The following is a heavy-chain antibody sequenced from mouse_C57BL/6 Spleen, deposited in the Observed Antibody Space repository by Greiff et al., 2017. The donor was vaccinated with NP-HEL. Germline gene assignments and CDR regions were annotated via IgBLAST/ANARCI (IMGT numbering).Heavy chain of an antibody. J-gene: IGHJ2*01. D-gene: IGHD2-2*01. V-gene: IGHV7-3*01. Sequence: DVQLVESGGGLVQPGGSLSLSCAASGFTFTDYYMSWVRQPPGKALEWLGFIRNKANGYTTEYSASVKGRFTISRDNSPSILYLQMNALRAEDSATYYGASLYGYDDGPLGYWGQGSTLTVSA. CDR3: ASLYGYDDGPLGY. CDR2: IRNKANGYTT. CDR1: GFTFTDYY.